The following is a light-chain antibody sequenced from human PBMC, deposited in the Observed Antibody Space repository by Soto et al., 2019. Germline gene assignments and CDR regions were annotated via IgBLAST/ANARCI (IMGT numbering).Light chain of an antibody. CDR3: SSYAGSNNLYV. V-gene: IGLV2-8*01. CDR1: SSDVGGYNY. J-gene: IGLJ1*01. CDR2: DVN. Sequence: QSALTQPPSASGSPGQSVTISCTGTSSDVGGYNYVSWYQQHPGKAPKLMIYDVNKRPSGVPDRFSGSKSGNTASLTVSGLQAEDGADYYCSSYAGSNNLYVFGTGTKLTVL.